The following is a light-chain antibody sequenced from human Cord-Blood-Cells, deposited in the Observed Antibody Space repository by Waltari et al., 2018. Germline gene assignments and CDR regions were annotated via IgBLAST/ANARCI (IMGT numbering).Light chain of an antibody. CDR1: QSVSSSY. J-gene: IGKJ2*01. CDR3: QQYGSSPRYT. Sequence: EIVLTQSPGTLSLSPRDRATLSCRASQSVSSSYLAWYQQKPGQAPRLLIYGASSRATGIPDRFSGSGSGTDFTLTISRLEPEDFAVYYCQQYGSSPRYTFGQGTKLEIK. CDR2: GAS. V-gene: IGKV3-20*01.